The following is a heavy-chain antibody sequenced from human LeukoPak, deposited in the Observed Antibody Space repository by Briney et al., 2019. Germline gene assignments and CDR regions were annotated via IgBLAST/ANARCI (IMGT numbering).Heavy chain of an antibody. V-gene: IGHV4-34*01. CDR3: ARETRPGVYYDFWSGQNWFDP. CDR1: GGSFSGYY. J-gene: IGHJ5*02. D-gene: IGHD3-3*01. CDR2: INHSGST. Sequence: SETLSLTCAVYGGSFSGYYWSWIRKPPGKGLEWIGEINHSGSTNYNPSLKSRVTISVDTSKNQFSLKLSSVTAADTAVYYCARETRPGVYYDFWSGQNWFDPWGQGTLVTVSS.